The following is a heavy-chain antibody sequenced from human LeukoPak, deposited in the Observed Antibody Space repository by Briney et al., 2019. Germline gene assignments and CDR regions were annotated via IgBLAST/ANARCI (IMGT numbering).Heavy chain of an antibody. D-gene: IGHD3-16*01. CDR2: INPNSGGT. CDR3: ARDRGPEWWGSFDF. Sequence: ASLKVSCKASGYTFTGHYIHWVRQAPGQGLEWMGWINPNSGGTSYQQKFQGRVTMTRDTSSSTVYMELSSLRPDDTAIYYCARDRGPEWWGSFDFWGRGTPVTVSS. V-gene: IGHV1-2*02. J-gene: IGHJ4*02. CDR1: GYTFTGHY.